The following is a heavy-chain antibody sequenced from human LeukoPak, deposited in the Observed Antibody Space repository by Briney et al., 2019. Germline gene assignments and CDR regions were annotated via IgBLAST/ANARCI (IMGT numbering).Heavy chain of an antibody. CDR2: ISYSGST. CDR1: GGSISRYY. J-gene: IGHJ4*02. D-gene: IGHD6-13*01. V-gene: IGHV4-59*08. Sequence: PSETLSLTCTVSGGSISRYYWSGIRQPPGKGLEWIGYISYSGSTNLKPSLKSRVTMSVDTSKNQFSLKVSSVTAADTAVYYCAREAAAAFIDYWGQGTLVSVSS. CDR3: AREAAAAFIDY.